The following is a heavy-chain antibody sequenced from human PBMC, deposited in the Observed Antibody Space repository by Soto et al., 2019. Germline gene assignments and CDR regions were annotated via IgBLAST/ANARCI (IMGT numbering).Heavy chain of an antibody. J-gene: IGHJ2*01. CDR1: GGSFSSGGYS. Sequence: QLQLQESGSGLVKPRQTLSLTCAVSGGSFSSGGYSWSWIRQPPGKGLEWIGYLYHSGSTYYNPSLKSRVTISVDRSKNQFSLRLSSVTAADTAVYYCARMTTVTYWYFDLRGRGTLVTVSS. CDR3: ARMTTVTYWYFDL. CDR2: LYHSGST. V-gene: IGHV4-30-2*01. D-gene: IGHD4-17*01.